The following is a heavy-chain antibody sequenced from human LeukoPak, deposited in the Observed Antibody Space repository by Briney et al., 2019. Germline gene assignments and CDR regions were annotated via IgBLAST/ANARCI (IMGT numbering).Heavy chain of an antibody. V-gene: IGHV3-23*01. J-gene: IGHJ3*02. CDR2: ISGSGDNT. Sequence: GGSLRLSCAASGFTFSSYAMSWVRQAPGKGLEWVSAISGSGDNTYYADSVKGRFTISRDNSKNTLYLQMNNLRAEDTAVYYCAKDSHYDFWSGYAYAFDIWGQGTMVTVSS. CDR1: GFTFSSYA. CDR3: AKDSHYDFWSGYAYAFDI. D-gene: IGHD3-3*01.